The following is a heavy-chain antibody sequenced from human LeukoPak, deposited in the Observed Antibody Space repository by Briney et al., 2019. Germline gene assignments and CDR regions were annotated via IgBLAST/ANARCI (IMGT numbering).Heavy chain of an antibody. CDR3: ARRNY. CDR2: INSDGSST. J-gene: IGHJ4*02. Sequence: GGSLRLSCAASGFTFNNYAMSWVRQAPGKGLVWVSRINSDGSSTSYADSVRGRFTISRDNAKNTLYLQMNSLRAEDTAVYYCARRNYWGQGTLVTVSS. CDR1: GFTFNNYA. V-gene: IGHV3-74*01.